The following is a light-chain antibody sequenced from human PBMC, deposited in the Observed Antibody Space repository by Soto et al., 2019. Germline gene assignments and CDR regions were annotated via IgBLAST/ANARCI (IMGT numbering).Light chain of an antibody. V-gene: IGKV4-1*01. Sequence: DTVLTQSPESLTVSLGERATINCKSSQSLLHMSNRKDYLSWFQQKPGQSPKLLLSWASTRASGVPDRITGSGSGTDFTLTITNLQAEDAAVYYCQQYFSTPTFGHATKLEI. CDR3: QQYFSTPT. CDR1: QSLLHMSNRKDY. CDR2: WAS. J-gene: IGKJ2*01.